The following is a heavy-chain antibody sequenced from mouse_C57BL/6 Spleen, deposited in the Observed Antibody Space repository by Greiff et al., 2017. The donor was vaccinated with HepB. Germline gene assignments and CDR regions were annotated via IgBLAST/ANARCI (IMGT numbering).Heavy chain of an antibody. D-gene: IGHD1-1*01. CDR1: GYSITSGYY. CDR3: ARNYYGSSYWYFDV. J-gene: IGHJ1*03. CDR2: ISYDGSN. V-gene: IGHV3-6*01. Sequence: EVKLMESGPGLVKPSQSLSLTCSVTGYSITSGYYWNWIRQFPGNKLEWMGYISYDGSNNYNPSLKNRISITRDTSKNQFFLKLNSVTTEDTATYYWARNYYGSSYWYFDVWGTGTTVTVSS.